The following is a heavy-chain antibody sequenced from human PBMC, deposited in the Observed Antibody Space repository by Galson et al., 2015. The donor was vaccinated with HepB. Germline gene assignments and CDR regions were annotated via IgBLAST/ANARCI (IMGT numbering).Heavy chain of an antibody. CDR1: GFTFSSYA. CDR3: ARPTETGRYSNPILDV. J-gene: IGHJ6*04. D-gene: IGHD4-11*01. CDR2: ISYDGSNK. Sequence: SLRLSCAASGFTFSSYAMHWVRQAPGKGLEWVAVISYDGSNKYYADSVKGRFTISRDNSKNTLYLQMNSLRAEDTAVYYCARPTETGRYSNPILDVWGKGTTVTVSS. V-gene: IGHV3-30-3*01.